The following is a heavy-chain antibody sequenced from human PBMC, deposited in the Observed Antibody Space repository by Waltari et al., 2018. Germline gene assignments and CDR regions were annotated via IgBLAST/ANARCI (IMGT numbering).Heavy chain of an antibody. V-gene: IGHV4-39*07. J-gene: IGHJ6*03. CDR1: GGSISSSSYY. CDR3: YCSGGSCYYYYYYMDV. CDR2: IYYSGST. D-gene: IGHD2-15*01. Sequence: QLQLQESGPGLVKPSETLSLTCTVSGGSISSSSYYWGWIRQPPGKGLEWIGSIYYSGSTYYNPSLKSRVTISVDTSKNQFSLKLSSVTAADTAVYYGYCSGGSCYYYYYYMDVWGKGTTVTVSS.